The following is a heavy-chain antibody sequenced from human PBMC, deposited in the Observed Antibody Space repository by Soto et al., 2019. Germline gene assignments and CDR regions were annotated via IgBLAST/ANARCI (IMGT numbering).Heavy chain of an antibody. CDR2: ISPGSANT. D-gene: IGHD3-9*01. CDR1: KYTFNNYA. Sequence: ASVQVSCKASKYTFNNYALHWVRRAPGQGLEWMGWISPGSANTKYSQKFQARVTFTWDTSASTAYMELSGLRSEDTALYYCARDTITPGGHFSQFGMDVWGQGTTVTV. CDR3: ARDTITPGGHFSQFGMDV. V-gene: IGHV1-3*01. J-gene: IGHJ6*02.